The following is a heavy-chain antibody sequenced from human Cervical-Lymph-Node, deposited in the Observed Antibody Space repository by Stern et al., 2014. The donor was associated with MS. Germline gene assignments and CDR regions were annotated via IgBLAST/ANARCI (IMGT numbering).Heavy chain of an antibody. Sequence: QLVQSGAEVKKPGASVKVSCKASGYTFTSYYMHWVRQAPGQGLEWMGIINPSGGSTSYAQKFQGRVTMTRDTSTSTVYMELSSLRSEDTAVYYCARDKRGVTRTGYSYHFDYWGQGTLVTVSS. CDR1: GYTFTSYY. CDR3: ARDKRGVTRTGYSYHFDY. J-gene: IGHJ4*02. D-gene: IGHD5-18*01. V-gene: IGHV1-46*01. CDR2: INPSGGST.